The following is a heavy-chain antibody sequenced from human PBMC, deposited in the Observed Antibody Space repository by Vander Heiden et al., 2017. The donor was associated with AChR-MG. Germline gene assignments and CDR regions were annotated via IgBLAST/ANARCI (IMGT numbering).Heavy chain of an antibody. CDR2: ISWNSGSI. CDR1: GLTFDDYA. D-gene: IGHD6-19*01. J-gene: IGHJ4*02. Sequence: EVQLVASAGGLVPPGRSLRLSRAASGLTFDDYAMHWVRQAPGKCLEWVSGISWNSGSIGYADSVKGRFTISRDNAKNSLYLQMNSLRAEDTALYYCAKEFDSGWSFWGQGTLVTVSS. V-gene: IGHV3-9*01. CDR3: AKEFDSGWSF.